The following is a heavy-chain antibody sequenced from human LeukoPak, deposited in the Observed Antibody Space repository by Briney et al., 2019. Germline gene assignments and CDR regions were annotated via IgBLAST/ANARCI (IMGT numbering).Heavy chain of an antibody. V-gene: IGHV1-24*01. CDR1: GYTLTELS. CDR2: FDPEDGET. CDR3: ATAGYDSSGYDY. Sequence: ASVKVSCKVSGYTLTELSMHWARQAPGKGLEWMGGFDPEDGETIYAQKFQGRVTMTEDTSTDTAYMELSSLRSEDTAVYYCATAGYDSSGYDYWGQGTLVTVSS. D-gene: IGHD3-22*01. J-gene: IGHJ4*02.